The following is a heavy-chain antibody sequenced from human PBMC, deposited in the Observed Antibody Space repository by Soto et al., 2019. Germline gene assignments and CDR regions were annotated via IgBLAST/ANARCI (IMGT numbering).Heavy chain of an antibody. CDR1: GGSISSVGYY. J-gene: IGHJ4*02. V-gene: IGHV4-31*03. CDR2: IYYSGST. CDR3: ARSGRGSYGPPAY. Sequence: QVQLQESGPGLVKPSQTLSLTCTVSGGSISSVGYYWSWIRQHPGKGLEWIGYIYYSGSTYYNPSLKSRGTISVDTSKNQFSLKLSSVTAADTAVYYGARSGRGSYGPPAYWGQGTLVTVSS. D-gene: IGHD1-26*01.